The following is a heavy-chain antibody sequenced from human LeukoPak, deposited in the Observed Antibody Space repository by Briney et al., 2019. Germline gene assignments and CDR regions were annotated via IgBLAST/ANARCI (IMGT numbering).Heavy chain of an antibody. J-gene: IGHJ4*02. D-gene: IGHD3-22*01. V-gene: IGHV3-66*01. CDR1: GFTVSSNY. CDR2: IYSCCST. CDR3: ARDTRTNYYDSSSPLDY. Sequence: GGSLTLSCAASGFTVSSNYMSWVRQPPRKGLELVSVIYSCCSTYYADSVKGRFTISRQNSKNTLCLQMNSLRAEDTAVYYCARDTRTNYYDSSSPLDYWGQGTLVTVSS.